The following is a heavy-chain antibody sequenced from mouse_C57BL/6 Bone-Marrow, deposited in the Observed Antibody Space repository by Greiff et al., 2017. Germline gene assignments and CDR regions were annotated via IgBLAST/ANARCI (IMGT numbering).Heavy chain of an antibody. CDR1: VFSFTTYG. CDR2: IWSCGST. D-gene: IGHD1-1*01. Sequence: QVQLQQSGPGLVLPSQSLSITCTVSVFSFTTYGVHWVRPSLGQGLEWLGVIWSCGSTDSNAVFISRLSICKDNSTSHVFFKMYNLQAYDTTIYYSASLGGSSYEAMDYWGQGTSVTVSS. V-gene: IGHV2-2*01. CDR3: ASLGGSSYEAMDY. J-gene: IGHJ4*01.